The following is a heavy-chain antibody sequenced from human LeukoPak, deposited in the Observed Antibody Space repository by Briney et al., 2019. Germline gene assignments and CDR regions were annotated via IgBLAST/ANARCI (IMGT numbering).Heavy chain of an antibody. CDR3: AHRRNVGGYNSGHFDY. Sequence: SGPTLVKPTQTLTLTCTFSEFSLSTSGVGVGWIRQPPVKALEWLALIYWHDDKRYSPSLKSMLTISKNTSKNQGVLTMPNFIPVDTARDYRAHRRNVGGYNSGHFDYWGQRTLVTVSS. CDR1: EFSLSTSGVG. J-gene: IGHJ4*02. CDR2: IYWHDDK. V-gene: IGHV2-5*01. D-gene: IGHD5-24*01.